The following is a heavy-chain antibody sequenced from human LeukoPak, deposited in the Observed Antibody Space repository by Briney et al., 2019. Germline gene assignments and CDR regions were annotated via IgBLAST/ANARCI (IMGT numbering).Heavy chain of an antibody. J-gene: IGHJ6*03. D-gene: IGHD6-13*01. V-gene: IGHV3-33*06. Sequence: PGRSLRLSCAASGFSFSSYGMHWVRQAPGKGLKWVAVIWYDRSNKYYADSVKGRFTISRDNSKNTLFLQMNSLRADDTAVYYCANDNAYSSSWYYYYYYMDVWGKGTTVTVSS. CDR2: IWYDRSNK. CDR3: ANDNAYSSSWYYYYYYMDV. CDR1: GFSFSSYG.